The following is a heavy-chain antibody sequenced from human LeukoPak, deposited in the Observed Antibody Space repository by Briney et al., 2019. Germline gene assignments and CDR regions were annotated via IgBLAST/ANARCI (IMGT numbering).Heavy chain of an antibody. V-gene: IGHV4-59*01. J-gene: IGHJ5*02. CDR3: ESGPRSYYDFWSGYYTGSWFDL. CDR1: GGSISSYY. Sequence: SQTLSLTCTVSGGSISSYYWSWIRQPPGKGLEWIGYIYYIVSTNYNPSLKSRVTISVDTSKNQFSLKLSSVTAADTAVYSCESGPRSYYDFWSGYYTGSWFDLWGQGTLVTVSS. D-gene: IGHD3-3*01. CDR2: IYYIVST.